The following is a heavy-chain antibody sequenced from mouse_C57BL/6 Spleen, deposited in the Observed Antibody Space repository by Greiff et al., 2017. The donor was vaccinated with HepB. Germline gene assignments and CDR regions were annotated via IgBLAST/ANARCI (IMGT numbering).Heavy chain of an antibody. CDR2: IRSKSNNYAT. J-gene: IGHJ3*01. Sequence: EVKLMESGGGLVQPKGSLKLSCAASGFSFNTYAMNWVRQAPGKGLEWVARIRSKSNNYATYYADSVKDRFTISRDDSESMLYLQMNNLKTEDTAMYYCVRQEADWFAYWGQGTLVTVSA. V-gene: IGHV10-1*01. CDR3: VRQEADWFAY. CDR1: GFSFNTYA.